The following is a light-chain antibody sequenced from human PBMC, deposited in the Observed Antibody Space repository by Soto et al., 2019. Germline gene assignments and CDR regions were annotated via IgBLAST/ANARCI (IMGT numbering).Light chain of an antibody. J-gene: IGKJ2*01. CDR2: GAS. Sequence: EIVMTQSPATLSVSPGERATLSCWASQSISSSLAWYQLNPGQAPRLLIYGASTRATGIPARFSVSGSGTEFTLTSCSLQSEDFAVYYCQQYNYWRYTFGQGTKLEIK. V-gene: IGKV3-15*01. CDR1: QSISSS. CDR3: QQYNYWRYT.